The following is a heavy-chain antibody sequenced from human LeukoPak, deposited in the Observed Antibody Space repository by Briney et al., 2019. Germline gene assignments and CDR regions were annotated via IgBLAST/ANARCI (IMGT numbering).Heavy chain of an antibody. CDR1: GGSISSYY. D-gene: IGHD3-3*01. CDR2: IYYSGST. CDR3: ARPRGVVDAFDI. J-gene: IGHJ3*02. V-gene: IGHV4-59*01. Sequence: SETLSLTCTVSGGSISSYYWSWIRQPPGKGLEWIGYIYYSGSTNYNPSLKSRVTISVDTSKNQFSLKLSSVTAADTAAYYCARPRGVVDAFDIWGQGTMVTVSS.